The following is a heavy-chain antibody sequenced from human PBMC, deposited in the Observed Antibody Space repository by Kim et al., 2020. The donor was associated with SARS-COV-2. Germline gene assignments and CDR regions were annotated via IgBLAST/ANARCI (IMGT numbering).Heavy chain of an antibody. J-gene: IGHJ6*02. V-gene: IGHV3-30*07. Sequence: AGSVKGRFTISRAKSKNTLYLQMNSLRAEDTAVYYCARDLGITITYGMDVWGQGTTVTVSS. D-gene: IGHD3-3*01. CDR3: ARDLGITITYGMDV.